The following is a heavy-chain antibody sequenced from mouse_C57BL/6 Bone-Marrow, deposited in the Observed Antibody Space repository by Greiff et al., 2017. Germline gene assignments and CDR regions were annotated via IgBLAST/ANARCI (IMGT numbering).Heavy chain of an antibody. CDR1: GYTFTSYW. V-gene: IGHV1-64*01. CDR2: IHPNSGST. Sequence: VQLQQPGAELVKPGASVKLSCKASGYTFTSYWMHWVKQRPGQGLEWIGMIHPNSGSTNYNEKFKSKATLTVDKSSSTAYMQLSSLTSEDAAVYYCAGLLLYAMDDWGQGTSVTVSS. CDR3: AGLLLYAMDD. D-gene: IGHD2-3*01. J-gene: IGHJ4*01.